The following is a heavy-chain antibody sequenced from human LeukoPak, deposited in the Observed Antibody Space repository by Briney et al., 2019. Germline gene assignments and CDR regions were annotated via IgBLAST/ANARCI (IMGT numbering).Heavy chain of an antibody. CDR1: GGSISSYY. D-gene: IGHD6-13*01. J-gene: IGHJ4*02. V-gene: IGHV4-59*12. Sequence: SETLSLTCTVSGGSISSYYWSRIRQPPGKGLEWIGYIYYSGSTNYNPSLKSRVTISVDTSKNQFSLKLSSVTAADTAVYYCARARIAAAGLYYFDYWGQGTLVTVSS. CDR2: IYYSGST. CDR3: ARARIAAAGLYYFDY.